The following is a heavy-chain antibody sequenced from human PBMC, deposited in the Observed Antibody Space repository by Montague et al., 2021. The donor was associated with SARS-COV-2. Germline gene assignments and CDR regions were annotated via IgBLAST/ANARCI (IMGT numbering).Heavy chain of an antibody. CDR2: IYHSGST. CDR1: GGAMSSYY. J-gene: IGHJ5*02. D-gene: IGHD6-19*01. V-gene: IGHV4-59*08. Sequence: SETLFTCTVSGGAMSSYYWSWIRQPPGKGLEWIGYIYHSGSTNYNPSLKSRVTISVGTSKNQFSLKLSSVTAADTAAYYCARHGCSSGRHRCGFDPWGQGTLVTVSS. CDR3: ARHGCSSGRHRCGFDP.